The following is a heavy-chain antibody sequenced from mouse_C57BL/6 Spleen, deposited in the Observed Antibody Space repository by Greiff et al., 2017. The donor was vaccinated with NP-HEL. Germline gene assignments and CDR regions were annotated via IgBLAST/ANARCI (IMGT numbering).Heavy chain of an antibody. CDR2: ISSGSSTI. Sequence: EVQGVESGGGLVKPGGSLKLSCAASGFTFSDYGMHWVRQAPEKGLEWVAYISSGSSTIYYADTVKGRFTISRDNAKNTVFLQMTRLRSEDTAMYYCASDITTVVGRGFAYWGQGTLVTVAA. V-gene: IGHV5-17*01. CDR1: GFTFSDYG. CDR3: ASDITTVVGRGFAY. D-gene: IGHD1-1*01. J-gene: IGHJ3*01.